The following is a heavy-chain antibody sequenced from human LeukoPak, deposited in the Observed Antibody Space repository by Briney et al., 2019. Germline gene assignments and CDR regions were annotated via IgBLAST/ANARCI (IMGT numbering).Heavy chain of an antibody. CDR2: IYYSAST. CDR3: ARAVLVGLGDPGLFDY. D-gene: IGHD3-10*01. J-gene: IGHJ4*02. V-gene: IGHV4-30-4*01. CDR1: GGSISSGDYY. Sequence: SQTLSLTCTVSGGSISSGDYYWSWIRQPPGKGLEWIGYIYYSASTYYNPSLKSRVTISVDTSKNQFSLKLSSVTAADTAVYYCARAVLVGLGDPGLFDYWGQGTLVTVSS.